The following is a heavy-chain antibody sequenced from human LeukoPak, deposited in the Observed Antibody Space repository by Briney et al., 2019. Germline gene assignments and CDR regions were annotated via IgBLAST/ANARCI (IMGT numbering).Heavy chain of an antibody. D-gene: IGHD3-22*01. CDR1: GFTFSSYG. J-gene: IGHJ4*02. V-gene: IGHV3-30*02. CDR2: IRYDGSNK. CDR3: AKDSANYYDSSGAFDY. Sequence: PGGSLRLSCAASGFTFSSYGMHWVRQAPGKGLEWVAFIRYDGSNKYYADSVKGRFTISRDNSKNTLYLQMNSLRAEDTAVYYCAKDSANYYDSSGAFDYWGQGTLVTVSS.